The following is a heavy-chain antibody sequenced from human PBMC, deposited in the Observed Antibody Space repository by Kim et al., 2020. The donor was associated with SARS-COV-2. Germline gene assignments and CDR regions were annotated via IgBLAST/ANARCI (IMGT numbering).Heavy chain of an antibody. D-gene: IGHD6-13*01. CDR1: GYTFTSYY. CDR2: IDPNSGST. V-gene: IGHV1-46*01. J-gene: IGHJ4*02. Sequence: ASVKVSCKASGYTFTSYYMHWVRQAPGQGLEWMGIIDPNSGSTTYAQKCQGRVTMTRDTSTSTVYMELSSLRSEDTAVYYCASAGLWSSSWYALEYWGQGTLVTVAS. CDR3: ASAGLWSSSWYALEY.